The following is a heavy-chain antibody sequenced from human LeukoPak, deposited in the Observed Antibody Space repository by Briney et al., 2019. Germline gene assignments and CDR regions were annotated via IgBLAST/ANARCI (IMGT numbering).Heavy chain of an antibody. CDR2: IYYSGST. CDR1: GGSISSYY. CDR3: ARWDYYDSSGYYDGVAFDI. V-gene: IGHV4-59*08. Sequence: SETLSLTCTVSGGSISSYYWSWIRQPPGKGLEWIGYIYYSGSTNYNPSLKSRVTISVDTSKNQFSLKLSSVTAADTAVYYCARWDYYDSSGYYDGVAFDIWGQGTMVTVSS. J-gene: IGHJ3*02. D-gene: IGHD3-22*01.